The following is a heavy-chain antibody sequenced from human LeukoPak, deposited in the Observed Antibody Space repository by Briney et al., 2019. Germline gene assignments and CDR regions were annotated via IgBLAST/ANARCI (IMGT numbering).Heavy chain of an antibody. D-gene: IGHD4-17*01. V-gene: IGHV3-9*01. CDR1: GFTFDDYA. J-gene: IGHJ4*02. CDR3: AKDKGDYGDYYFDY. CDR2: ISWNSGSI. Sequence: GGSLRLSCAASGFTFDDYAMHWVRQAPGKGLEWVSGISWNSGSIGYADPVKGRFTISRDNAKNSLYLQMNSLRAEDTALYYCAKDKGDYGDYYFDYWGQGTLVTVSS.